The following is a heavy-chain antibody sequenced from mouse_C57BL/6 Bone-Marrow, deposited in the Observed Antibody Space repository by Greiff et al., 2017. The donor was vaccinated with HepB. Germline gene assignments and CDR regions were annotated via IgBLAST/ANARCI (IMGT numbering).Heavy chain of an antibody. CDR3: AKNPHYYGSLYAMDY. CDR2: IWRGGST. V-gene: IGHV2-5*01. J-gene: IGHJ4*01. CDR1: GFSLTSYG. Sequence: VQLQQSGPGLVQPSQSLSITCTVSGFSLTSYGVHWVRQSPGKGLEWLGVIWRGGSTDYNAAFMSRLSITKDNSKSQVFFKMNSLQADDTAIYYCAKNPHYYGSLYAMDYWGQGTSVTVSS. D-gene: IGHD1-1*01.